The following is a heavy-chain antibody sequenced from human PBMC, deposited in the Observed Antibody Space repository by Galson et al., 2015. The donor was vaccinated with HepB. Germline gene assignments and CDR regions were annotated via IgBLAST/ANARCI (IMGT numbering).Heavy chain of an antibody. Sequence: SLRLSCAASGFVFHNAWMTWVRQAPGKGLEWVGRIKTQSDGVTTHYATAVRGRFTISRDDSENTAYLQMDSLRTEDTAMYFCTTDYSFASSGPLFDYFDLWGRGTLVTVSS. CDR1: GFVFHNAW. V-gene: IGHV3-15*01. CDR2: IKTQSDGVTT. CDR3: TTDYSFASSGPLFDYFDL. J-gene: IGHJ2*01. D-gene: IGHD6-25*01.